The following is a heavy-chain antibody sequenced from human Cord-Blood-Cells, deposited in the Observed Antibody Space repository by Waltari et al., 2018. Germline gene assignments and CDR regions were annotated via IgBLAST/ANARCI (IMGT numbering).Heavy chain of an antibody. Sequence: QLQLQESGPGLVKPSETLSLTCTVSGGSISSSSYYWGWIRQPPGKGLEWIGSIYYSGSTYNNPSLKSRVTISVDTSKNQFSLKLSSVTAADTAVYYCARGGSGGDYFDYWGQGTLVTVSS. D-gene: IGHD3-10*01. CDR3: ARGGSGGDYFDY. V-gene: IGHV4-39*01. J-gene: IGHJ4*02. CDR1: GGSISSSSYY. CDR2: IYYSGST.